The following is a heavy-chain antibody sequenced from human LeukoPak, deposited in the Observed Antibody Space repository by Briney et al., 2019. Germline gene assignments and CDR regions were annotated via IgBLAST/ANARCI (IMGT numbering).Heavy chain of an antibody. CDR3: ARARSGSYYSGIN. Sequence: PWETLSLTCAVSGGSISSSNWWIWVRQSPGKGLEWVSAISGGGGSTYYADSVKGRFTISRDNSKNTLYLEMNGLRAEDTAVYYCARARSGSYYSGINWGQGTLVTVSS. CDR2: ISGGGGST. J-gene: IGHJ4*02. CDR1: GGSISSSN. D-gene: IGHD1-26*01. V-gene: IGHV3-23*01.